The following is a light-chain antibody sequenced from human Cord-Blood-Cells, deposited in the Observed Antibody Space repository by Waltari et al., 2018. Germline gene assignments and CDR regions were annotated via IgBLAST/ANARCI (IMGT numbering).Light chain of an antibody. CDR3: CSYAGSSTLV. V-gene: IGLV2-23*01. Sequence: QSALTQPASVSGSTGQSITISCTGTSSDVGSYNLVSWYQQHPGKAPKRRIYEGSKRPSGVSNRFSGSKSGNTASLTISGLQAEDEADYYCCSYAGSSTLVFGGGTKLTVL. J-gene: IGLJ3*02. CDR1: SSDVGSYNL. CDR2: EGS.